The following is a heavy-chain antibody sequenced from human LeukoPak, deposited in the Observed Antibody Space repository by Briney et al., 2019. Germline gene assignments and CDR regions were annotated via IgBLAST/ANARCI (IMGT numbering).Heavy chain of an antibody. CDR2: IKQDGSEK. Sequence: GSLRLSCAASGFTFSSYWMSWVRQAPGKGLEWVANIKQDGSEKYYVDSVKGRFTISRDNAKNSLYLQMNSLRAEDTAVYYCAREGGRGYDHFDYWGQGTLVTVSS. J-gene: IGHJ4*02. D-gene: IGHD5-12*01. V-gene: IGHV3-7*01. CDR3: AREGGRGYDHFDY. CDR1: GFTFSSYW.